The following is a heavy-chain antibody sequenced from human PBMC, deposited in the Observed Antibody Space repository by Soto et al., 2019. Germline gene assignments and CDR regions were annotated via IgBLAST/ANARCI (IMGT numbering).Heavy chain of an antibody. J-gene: IGHJ4*02. CDR1: GFIFSGSA. V-gene: IGHV3-73*01. CDR3: IRVGSPYYYDY. CDR2: ILSKAGNYAT. Sequence: EVQLVESGGGLVQPGGSLKLSCAASGFIFSGSAVHWVRQASGKGLEWVGRILSKAGNYATAYPASMKGRFTISRDDSENTAFLQMNSLKTEDTAWYYCIRVGSPYYYDYWGQGTLVAVSS.